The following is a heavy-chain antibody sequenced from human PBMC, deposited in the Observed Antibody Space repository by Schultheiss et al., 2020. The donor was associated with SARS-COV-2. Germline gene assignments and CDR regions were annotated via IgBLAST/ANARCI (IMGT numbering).Heavy chain of an antibody. V-gene: IGHV1-69*06. D-gene: IGHD3-3*01. Sequence: SVKVSCKASGYTFTSYDINWVRQATGQGLEWMGGIIPIFGTANYAQKFQGRVTITADKSTSTAYMELSRLRSDDTAVYYCARDQYYDFWSGYYSYYYYGMDVWGQGTTVTVSS. J-gene: IGHJ6*02. CDR2: IIPIFGTA. CDR1: GYTFTSYD. CDR3: ARDQYYDFWSGYYSYYYYGMDV.